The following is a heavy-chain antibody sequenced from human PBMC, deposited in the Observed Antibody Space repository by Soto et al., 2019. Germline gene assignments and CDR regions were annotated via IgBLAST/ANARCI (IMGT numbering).Heavy chain of an antibody. V-gene: IGHV4-4*07. CDR1: GGSISSYY. CDR3: ARGKSIFNYYGMDV. CDR2: IYTSGST. J-gene: IGHJ6*02. D-gene: IGHD6-6*01. Sequence: QVQLQESGPGLVKPSETLSLTCTVSGGSISSYYWSWIRQPAGTGLEWIGRIYTSGSTNYNPSLRSRVTMSVDTSKSQFSLKLSSVTAADTAVYYCARGKSIFNYYGMDVWGQGTTVTVSS.